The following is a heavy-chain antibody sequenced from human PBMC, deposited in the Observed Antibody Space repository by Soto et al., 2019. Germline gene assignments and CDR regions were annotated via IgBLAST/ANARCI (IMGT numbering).Heavy chain of an antibody. J-gene: IGHJ4*02. CDR1: GGGNLRDYR. CDR2: IIPKLGSA. CDR3: ARGGDGYKFGVVY. V-gene: IGHV1-69*13. Sequence: SVKVSCKASGGGNLRDYRTTWVRRAPGQGLEWMGGIIPKLGSANYAQNFQGRVTVTADESTNTVYMELRSLRSDDTAVYYCARGGDGYKFGVVYWGQGTPVTVSS. D-gene: IGHD2-21*01.